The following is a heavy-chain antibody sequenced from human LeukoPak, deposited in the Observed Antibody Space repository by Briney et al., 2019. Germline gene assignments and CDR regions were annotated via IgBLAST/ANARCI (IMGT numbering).Heavy chain of an antibody. CDR2: INPNGGST. CDR3: ARGYDSSGYYADPFDY. V-gene: IGHV1-46*01. CDR1: GYTFTSYY. D-gene: IGHD3-22*01. Sequence: ASVKVSCKASGYTFTSYYMHWVRQAPGQGLEWMGIINPNGGSTSYAQKFQGRVTMTRDTSTSTVYMELSSLRSEDTAVYYCARGYDSSGYYADPFDYWGQGTLVTVSS. J-gene: IGHJ4*02.